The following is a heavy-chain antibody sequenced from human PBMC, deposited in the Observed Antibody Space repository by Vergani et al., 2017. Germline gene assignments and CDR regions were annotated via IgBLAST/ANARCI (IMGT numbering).Heavy chain of an antibody. Sequence: QVQLQESGPGLVKPSETLSLTCAVSGYSISSTYYWGWIRQPPGKGMEWIGSIYHSGSTYNNPSLTSRVTISVDTSKNQFSLKRSSVTAADTAVYYCARHRGDNDRGGMDAWGQGTTVTVSS. CDR2: IYHSGST. CDR3: ARHRGDNDRGGMDA. J-gene: IGHJ6*02. V-gene: IGHV4-38-2*01. CDR1: GYSISSTYY. D-gene: IGHD2-21*02.